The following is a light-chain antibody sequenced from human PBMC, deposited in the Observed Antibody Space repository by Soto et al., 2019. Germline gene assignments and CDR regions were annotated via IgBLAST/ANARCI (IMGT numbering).Light chain of an antibody. V-gene: IGKV1-27*01. CDR2: AAS. CDR3: QNYSSVPV. Sequence: DIQMTQYPKSLSASVGDRVTITCRASQGIRNYVAWYQQIPGKAPKLLIYAASTLQSGVPSRFSGSGSGTDFTLTINGLQPEDVATYSCQNYSSVPVFGPGTKVAIK. J-gene: IGKJ3*01. CDR1: QGIRNY.